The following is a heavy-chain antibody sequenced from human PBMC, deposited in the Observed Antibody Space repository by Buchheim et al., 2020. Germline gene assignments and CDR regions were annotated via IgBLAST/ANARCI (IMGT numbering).Heavy chain of an antibody. V-gene: IGHV3-23*04. CDR3: AKDSVLLWFGELPSDY. D-gene: IGHD3-10*01. Sequence: EVQLVESGGGLVQPGGSLRLSCAASGFTFSSYAMSWVRQAPGKGLAWVSAISGSGGSTYYADSVTGRFTISRDNSKNTLDLHMNSLRAEDTAVYYCAKDSVLLWFGELPSDYWGQGTL. J-gene: IGHJ4*02. CDR2: ISGSGGST. CDR1: GFTFSSYA.